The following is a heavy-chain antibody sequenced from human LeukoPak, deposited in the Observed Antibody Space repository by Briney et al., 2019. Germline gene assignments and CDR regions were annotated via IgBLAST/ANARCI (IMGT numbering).Heavy chain of an antibody. J-gene: IGHJ4*02. D-gene: IGHD3-10*01. V-gene: IGHV3-23*01. CDR3: ARDLYGSEDY. Sequence: GGSLRLSCAASGFTFSNFGMSWVRQAPGKGLEWVSTILSGGSTYYADSVKGPFTISRDNSKSTLYLQMNSLRAEDTAVYYCARDLYGSEDYWGQGDLVTVSS. CDR2: ILSGGST. CDR1: GFTFSNFG.